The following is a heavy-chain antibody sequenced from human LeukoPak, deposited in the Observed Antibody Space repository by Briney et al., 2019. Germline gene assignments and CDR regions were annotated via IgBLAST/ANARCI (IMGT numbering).Heavy chain of an antibody. V-gene: IGHV3-30*18. CDR3: EKDRFYYDSRGSIYFDY. J-gene: IGHJ4*02. CDR1: GFTFSSYG. CDR2: ISYDGSNK. D-gene: IGHD3-22*01. Sequence: GGSLRLSCAASGFTFSSYGMHWVRQAPGKGLEWVAVISYDGSNKYYADSVKGRFTISRDNSKNTLYLQMNSLRAEDTAVYYWEKDRFYYDSRGSIYFDYGAREPLVTV.